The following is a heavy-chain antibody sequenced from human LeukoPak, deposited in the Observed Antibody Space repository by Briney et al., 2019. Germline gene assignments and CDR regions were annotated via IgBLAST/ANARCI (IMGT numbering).Heavy chain of an antibody. CDR2: ISWNGGSI. CDR3: AKDVGQWVVGTSFDP. Sequence: GGSLRLSCATSGFTFEDFAMHWVRQAPGKGLEWASGISWNGGSIGYAESVKGRFTISRDNAKNSLYLQMNSLRPEDTAFYYCAKDVGQWVVGTSFDPWGQGTLVTVSS. V-gene: IGHV3-9*01. J-gene: IGHJ5*02. D-gene: IGHD6-19*01. CDR1: GFTFEDFA.